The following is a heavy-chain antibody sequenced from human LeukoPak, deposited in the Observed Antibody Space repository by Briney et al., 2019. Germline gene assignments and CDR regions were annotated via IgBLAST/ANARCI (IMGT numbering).Heavy chain of an antibody. CDR2: INPNSGGT. CDR3: AREATIVATIIDY. CDR1: GYTFTGYY. Sequence: ASVKVSCKASGYTFTGYYMHWVRQAPGQGLEWMGRINPNSGGTNYAQKFQGRVTMTRDTSISTAYMELSRLRSDDTAVYYCAREATIVATIIDYWGQGTLVTVSS. V-gene: IGHV1-2*06. D-gene: IGHD5-12*01. J-gene: IGHJ4*02.